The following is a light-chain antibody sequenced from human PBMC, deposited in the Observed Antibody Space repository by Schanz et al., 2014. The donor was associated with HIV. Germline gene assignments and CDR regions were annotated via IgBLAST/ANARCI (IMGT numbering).Light chain of an antibody. CDR3: QQYNDGSYT. CDR2: GAS. CDR1: QGISSY. Sequence: AIRITQSPSSLSASTGDRVTITCRASQGISSYLAWYQQKPGKAPKLLISGASSLQSGVPSRFSGSGSGTEFTLAISSLQPEDFATYYCQQYNDGSYTFGQGTKLEIK. J-gene: IGKJ2*01. V-gene: IGKV1-8*01.